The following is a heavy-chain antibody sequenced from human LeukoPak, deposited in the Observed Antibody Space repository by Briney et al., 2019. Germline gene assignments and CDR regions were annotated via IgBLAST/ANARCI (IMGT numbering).Heavy chain of an antibody. CDR1: GGSLSSYY. CDR2: IYYSGST. V-gene: IGHV4-59*01. Sequence: SETLSLTRTVCGGSLSSYYWSWIRQPPGKGLEWIGYIYYSGSTNYNPCLTSRVTISVDTSKNQFSLKLSSVTAADTAVYYCARENSPEGSLYWYFDLWGRGTLVTVSS. D-gene: IGHD2-21*01. J-gene: IGHJ2*01. CDR3: ARENSPEGSLYWYFDL.